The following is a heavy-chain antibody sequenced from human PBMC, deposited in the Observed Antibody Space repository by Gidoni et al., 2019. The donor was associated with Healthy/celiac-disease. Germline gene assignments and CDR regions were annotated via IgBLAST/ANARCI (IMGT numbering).Heavy chain of an antibody. CDR2: INPSGGST. CDR1: GYTFTRYY. D-gene: IGHD2-2*01. CDR3: AREVVPAAMGINYFDY. V-gene: IGHV1-46*01. J-gene: IGHJ4*02. Sequence: QVQLVQSGAEVKKPGASVKVSCKASGYTFTRYYMHWVRQDPGQGLEWMGIINPSGGSTSYAQKYQGRVTMTRDTSTSTVYMELSSLRSEDTAVYYCAREVVPAAMGINYFDYWGQGTLVTVSS.